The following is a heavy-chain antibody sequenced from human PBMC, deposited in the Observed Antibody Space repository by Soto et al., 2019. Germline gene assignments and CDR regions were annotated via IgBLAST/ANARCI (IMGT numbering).Heavy chain of an antibody. D-gene: IGHD4-17*01. CDR2: ITSSGDSI. CDR3: ARLPKGRRVTS. Sequence: EVQLLESGGGLIHPGGSLRLSCVASGFRFSDHSMNWVRQAPGKGLEWVSYITSSGDSIYYADSVKGRFTVSRDNAKKSSFLQMTSLRDEDTAGYYCARLPKGRRVTSWGQGNLVTVSS. CDR1: GFRFSDHS. V-gene: IGHV3-48*02. J-gene: IGHJ4*02.